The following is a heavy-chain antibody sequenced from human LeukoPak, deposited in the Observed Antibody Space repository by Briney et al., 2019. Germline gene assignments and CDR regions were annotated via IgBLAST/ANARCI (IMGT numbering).Heavy chain of an antibody. V-gene: IGHV3-48*02. D-gene: IGHD5-18*01. Sequence: GGSLRLSCAASGFTFRSYAMQWVRQAPGRGLEWVSYITYNSGTIFYADSVKGRFTISRDNAKDSLYLQMSSLRDEDTAVYYCARDSGYSYADDYWGQGTLVTVSS. J-gene: IGHJ4*02. CDR1: GFTFRSYA. CDR2: ITYNSGTI. CDR3: ARDSGYSYADDY.